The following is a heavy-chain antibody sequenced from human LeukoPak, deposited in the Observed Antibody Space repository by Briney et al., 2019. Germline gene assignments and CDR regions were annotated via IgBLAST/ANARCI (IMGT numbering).Heavy chain of an antibody. CDR2: IYYSGST. V-gene: IGHV4-59*01. CDR1: GGSISSYY. J-gene: IGHJ4*02. CDR3: ARGRYRPFLDY. Sequence: SETLSLTCTVSGGSISSYYWSWIRQPPGKGLEWIGYIYYSGSTNYNPSLKSRVTISVDTSKNQFSLKLSSVTAADTAVYYCARGRYRPFLDYWGQGTLVTVSS. D-gene: IGHD1-14*01.